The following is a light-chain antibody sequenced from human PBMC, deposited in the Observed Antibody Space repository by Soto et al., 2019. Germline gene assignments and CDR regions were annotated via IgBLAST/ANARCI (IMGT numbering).Light chain of an antibody. CDR1: IRDVGAYNF. CDR3: CAYTGRNTLV. V-gene: IGLV2-14*01. CDR2: EVR. J-gene: IGLJ3*02. Sequence: QSVLTQPASVSGSPGQSITISCTGTIRDVGAYNFVSWYQHHPGTAPKLIIYEVRNRPSGVSSRFSGSRSGNTASLTISGLQAEDEADYYCCAYTGRNTLVFGGGTQLTVL.